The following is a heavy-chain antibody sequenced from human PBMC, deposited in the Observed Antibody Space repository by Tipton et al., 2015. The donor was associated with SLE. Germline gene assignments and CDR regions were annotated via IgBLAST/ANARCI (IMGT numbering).Heavy chain of an antibody. CDR1: GVSINTFH. J-gene: IGHJ4*02. CDR3: ARYDYWSGYFFDY. CDR2: IDYRGST. V-gene: IGHV4-59*08. Sequence: TLSLTCTVSGVSINTFHWSWFRQPPGKGLEWIGYIDYRGSTNYNPSLKSRVILSVDTSNNQFSLRLSSVTVADTAVYYCARYDYWSGYFFDYWGQGTLVTVSS. D-gene: IGHD3-3*01.